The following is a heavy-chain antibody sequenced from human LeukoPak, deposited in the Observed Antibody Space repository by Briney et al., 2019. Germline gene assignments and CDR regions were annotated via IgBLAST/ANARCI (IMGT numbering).Heavy chain of an antibody. D-gene: IGHD5-24*01. CDR3: ARQDGTAKFYFDY. CDR1: GYSFTSYW. J-gene: IGHJ4*02. V-gene: IGHV5-51*01. Sequence: GESLKISCKGSGYSFTSYWIGWVRPMPGKGLEWMGIIHPGGSDTRYSPSFQGHVTISVDKSINTAYLQWSSLKASDTAIYYCARQDGTAKFYFDYWGQGTLVTVSS. CDR2: IHPGGSDT.